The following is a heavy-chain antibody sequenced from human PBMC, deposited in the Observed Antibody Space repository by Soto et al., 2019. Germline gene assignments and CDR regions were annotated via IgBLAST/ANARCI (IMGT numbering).Heavy chain of an antibody. CDR1: GFSFSSYT. D-gene: IGHD2-2*01. V-gene: IGHV3-48*02. CDR2: ISGRGTTT. CDR3: ARLGYCSSVTCKYYFYYYGMDV. J-gene: IGHJ6*02. Sequence: EVRLVESGGGFVQPGGSLRLSCEASGFSFSSYTMNWVRQAPGKGLEWVSFISGRGTTTYYADSVKGRFNVSRDNAKNALYLEVTSLRDEDTAVYYCARLGYCSSVTCKYYFYYYGMDVWGQGTTVTVSS.